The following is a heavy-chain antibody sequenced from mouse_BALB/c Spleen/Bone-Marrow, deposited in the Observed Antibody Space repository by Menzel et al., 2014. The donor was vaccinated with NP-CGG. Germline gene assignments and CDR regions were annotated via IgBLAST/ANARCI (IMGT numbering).Heavy chain of an antibody. V-gene: IGHV5-6-3*01. Sequence: EVQLVESGGGLVQPGGSLKLSCAASGFTFSSYGMSWVRQTPAKRLEMIATINVNGDTTYHPDSVKGRFTISRDNVKNTLYLQMSSLKSEDTAMYYCARGYDYSSWFAYWGQGTLVTVSA. D-gene: IGHD2-4*01. CDR3: ARGYDYSSWFAY. CDR2: INVNGDTT. J-gene: IGHJ3*01. CDR1: GFTFSSYG.